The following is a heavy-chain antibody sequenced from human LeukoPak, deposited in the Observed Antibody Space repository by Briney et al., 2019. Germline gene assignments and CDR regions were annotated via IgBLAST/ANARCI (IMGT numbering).Heavy chain of an antibody. J-gene: IGHJ4*02. Sequence: GGSLRLSCAASGFTFSSYEMNWVRQAPGKGLEWVSYISSSGSSIYYADSVKGRFTISRDNAKNSLYLQMNSLRAEDTAVYYCARVGSWFGELFSDWGQGTLVTVSS. V-gene: IGHV3-48*03. CDR2: ISSSGSSI. D-gene: IGHD3-10*01. CDR1: GFTFSSYE. CDR3: ARVGSWFGELFSD.